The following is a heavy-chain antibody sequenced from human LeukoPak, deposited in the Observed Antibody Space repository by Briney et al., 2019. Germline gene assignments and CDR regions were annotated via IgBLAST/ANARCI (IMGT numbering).Heavy chain of an antibody. CDR2: ITGSGGST. D-gene: IGHD5-24*01. CDR1: GFTFTLYV. V-gene: IGHV3-23*01. J-gene: IGHJ4*02. CDR3: AREMATI. Sequence: GGSLRLSCAASGFTFTLYVMSWVRQAPGKGLEWVSSITGSGGSTYYADSVKGRFTIPRDNSKNTLYLQLSSLRAEDTAVYYCAREMATIRGQGTLVTVSS.